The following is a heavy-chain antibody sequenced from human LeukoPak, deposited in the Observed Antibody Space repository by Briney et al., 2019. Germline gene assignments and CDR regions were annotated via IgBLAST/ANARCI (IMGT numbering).Heavy chain of an antibody. V-gene: IGHV3-23*01. Sequence: GGSLRLSCAASGFTFTNYAMSWVRQAPGKGLEWVSGISGGGGSTYYADSVKGRFTISKDNSKNTLYLQMNSLRAEDTAVYYCAKDLVGATGYWGQGTLVTVSS. CDR1: GFTFTNYA. J-gene: IGHJ4*02. CDR2: ISGGGGST. CDR3: AKDLVGATGY. D-gene: IGHD1-26*01.